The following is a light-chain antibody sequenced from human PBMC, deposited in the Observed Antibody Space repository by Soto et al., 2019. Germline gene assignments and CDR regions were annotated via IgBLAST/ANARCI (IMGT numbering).Light chain of an antibody. V-gene: IGLV2-14*01. J-gene: IGLJ3*02. CDR1: SSDVGRYNY. Sequence: QSALTQPASVSGSPGQSITISCTGTSSDVGRYNYVSWYQQHPGKSPTLMIYEVSKRPSGVSNRFSGSKSGNTASLTISRIQAEKEAYYYCSSYTSSSTRVFGGGTKLNVL. CDR2: EVS. CDR3: SSYTSSSTRV.